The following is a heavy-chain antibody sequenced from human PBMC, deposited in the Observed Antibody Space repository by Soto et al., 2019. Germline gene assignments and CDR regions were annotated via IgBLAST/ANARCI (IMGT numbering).Heavy chain of an antibody. Sequence: SETLSLTCTVSGDSIRSSPYYWGWIRQAPGKGLEWIGSFYSGGNNNYNPSLKSRVAISVATSKTQFSLTLSSVTAADTAVYYCARHGRGNDVVKPSYSGLDVWGQGTTV. D-gene: IGHD1-1*01. CDR3: ARHGRGNDVVKPSYSGLDV. CDR2: FYSGGNN. CDR1: GDSIRSSPYY. J-gene: IGHJ6*02. V-gene: IGHV4-39*01.